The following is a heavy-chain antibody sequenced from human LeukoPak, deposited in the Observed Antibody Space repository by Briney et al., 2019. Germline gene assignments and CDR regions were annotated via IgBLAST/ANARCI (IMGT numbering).Heavy chain of an antibody. CDR1: GFTFTTYE. J-gene: IGHJ4*02. CDR3: ARDQGWQQFDY. CDR2: ISGSGSSI. D-gene: IGHD4-23*01. V-gene: IGHV3-48*03. Sequence: GGSLRLSCAASGFTFTTYEMNWVRQAPGKGLEWVSYISGSGSSIYYADSVEGRFTISRDNAKNSLYLQMNSLRAADTAVYYCARDQGWQQFDYWGQGTLVTVSS.